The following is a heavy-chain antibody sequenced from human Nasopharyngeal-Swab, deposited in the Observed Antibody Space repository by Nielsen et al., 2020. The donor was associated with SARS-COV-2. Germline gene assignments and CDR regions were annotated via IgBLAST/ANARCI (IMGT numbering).Heavy chain of an antibody. CDR3: ARGNEGAAAGTGYYYYGMDV. V-gene: IGHV1-69*04. CDR1: GGTFSSYA. CDR2: IIPILGIA. Sequence: SVKVSCKASGGTFSSYAISWGRQAPGQGLEWMGRIIPILGIANYAQKFQGRVTITADKSTSTAYMELSSLRSEDTAVYYCARGNEGAAAGTGYYYYGMDVWGQGTTVTVSS. D-gene: IGHD6-13*01. J-gene: IGHJ6*02.